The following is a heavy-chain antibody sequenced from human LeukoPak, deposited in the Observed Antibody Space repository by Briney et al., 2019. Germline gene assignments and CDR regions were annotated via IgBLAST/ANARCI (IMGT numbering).Heavy chain of an antibody. CDR1: GFTFSRYA. CDR3: ATWVY. J-gene: IGHJ4*02. CDR2: ISGSGGST. V-gene: IGHV3-23*01. D-gene: IGHD7-27*01. Sequence: AGGSLELSCAASGFTFSRYAMSWGRQAPGKGVEWVSAISGSGGSTYYAASVKGRFTISRDNSKNTLYLQMNSLRAEDTDVYYCATWVYWGQGTLVTVSS.